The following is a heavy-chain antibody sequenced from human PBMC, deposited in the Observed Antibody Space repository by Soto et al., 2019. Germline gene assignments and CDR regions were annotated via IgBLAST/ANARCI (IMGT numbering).Heavy chain of an antibody. V-gene: IGHV3-30-3*01. CDR3: AREHGDYKHYYYYGMDV. Sequence: QVQLVESGGGVVQPGRSLRLSCAASGFTFSSYAMHWVRQAPGKGLEWVAVISYDGSNKYYADSVKGRFTISRDNSKNTLYLQMNSLRAEDTAVYYCAREHGDYKHYYYYGMDVWGQGTTVTVSS. CDR1: GFTFSSYA. D-gene: IGHD4-17*01. CDR2: ISYDGSNK. J-gene: IGHJ6*02.